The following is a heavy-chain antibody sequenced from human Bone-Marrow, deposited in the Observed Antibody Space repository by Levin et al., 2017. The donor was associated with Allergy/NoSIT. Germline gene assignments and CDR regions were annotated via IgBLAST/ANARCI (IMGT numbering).Heavy chain of an antibody. J-gene: IGHJ5*02. V-gene: IGHV1-8*01. CDR2: MNPSSGDT. Sequence: ASVKVSCNPSGYSFTSYDINWVRQATGQGLEWMGWMNPSSGDTGYAQKFQGRLTMTRNTSKRTVYMELSSLRSEDTAVYYCARGWNWFDPWGQGTLVTVSS. CDR3: ARGWNWFDP. CDR1: GYSFTSYD.